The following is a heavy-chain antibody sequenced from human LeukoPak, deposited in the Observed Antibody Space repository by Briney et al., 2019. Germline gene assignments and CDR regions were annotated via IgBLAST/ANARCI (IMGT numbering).Heavy chain of an antibody. CDR1: GYSISSGYY. CDR2: IYHSGST. J-gene: IGHJ6*02. CDR3: ARHEGEYYDSSGYSVLDV. D-gene: IGHD3-22*01. Sequence: KSSETLSLTCTVSGYSISSGYYWGWIRQPPGKGLEWIGSIYHSGSTYYNPSLKSRVTISVDTSKNQFSLKLSSVTAADTAVYYCARHEGEYYDSSGYSVLDVWGQGTTVTVSS. V-gene: IGHV4-38-2*02.